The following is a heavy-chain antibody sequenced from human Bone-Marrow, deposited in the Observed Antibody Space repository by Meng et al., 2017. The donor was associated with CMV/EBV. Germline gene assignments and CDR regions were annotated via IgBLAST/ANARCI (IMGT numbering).Heavy chain of an antibody. CDR1: GGTFSSYA. Sequence: SVKVSCKASGGTFSSYAISWVRQAPGQGLEWMGGIIPILGIANYAQKFQRRVTITADKSTSTAYMELSGLRSEDTAVYYCELSGAAAGRLDYWGQGTLVTVSS. CDR2: IIPILGIA. J-gene: IGHJ4*02. D-gene: IGHD6-13*01. CDR3: ELSGAAAGRLDY. V-gene: IGHV1-69*10.